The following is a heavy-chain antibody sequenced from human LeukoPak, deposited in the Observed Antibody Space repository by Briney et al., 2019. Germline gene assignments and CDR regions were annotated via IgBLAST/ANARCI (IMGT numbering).Heavy chain of an antibody. J-gene: IGHJ4*02. V-gene: IGHV4-34*01. CDR1: GGSFSGYF. D-gene: IGHD3-10*01. CDR3: ARGAGDCHDSGSYKY. CDR2: ISHGGST. Sequence: PSETLSLTCAVYGGSFSGYFWSWIRQPPGKGLEWIGEISHGGSTNYNPSLKSRVTISLDTSKNQFSLKLSSVTAADTAVYYCARGAGDCHDSGSYKYWGQGTLVTVSS.